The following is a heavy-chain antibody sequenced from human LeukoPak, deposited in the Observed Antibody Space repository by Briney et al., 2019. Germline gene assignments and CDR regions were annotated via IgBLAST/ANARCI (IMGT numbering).Heavy chain of an antibody. D-gene: IGHD1-26*01. CDR3: AKAPSGSYAIDY. J-gene: IGHJ4*02. V-gene: IGHV3-30*18. CDR2: TSYDGSNK. CDR1: GFTFSSYG. Sequence: GGSLRLSCAASGFTFSSYGMPWVRQAPGKGLEWVAVTSYDGSNKYYADSVKGRFSISRDNSKNTLYLQMNSLRAEDTAVYYCAKAPSGSYAIDYWGQGTLVTVSS.